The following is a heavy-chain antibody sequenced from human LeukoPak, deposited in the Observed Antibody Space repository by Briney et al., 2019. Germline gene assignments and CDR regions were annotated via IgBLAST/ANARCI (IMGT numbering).Heavy chain of an antibody. Sequence: PGGSLRLSCAASGFTFSSYDMHRVRQATGKGLEWVSAIGTAGDTYYPGSVKGRFTISRENAKNSLYLQMNSLRAEDTAVYYCARAELDARTNWFDPWGQGTLVTVSS. CDR1: GFTFSSYD. CDR2: IGTAGDT. CDR3: ARAELDARTNWFDP. V-gene: IGHV3-13*01. D-gene: IGHD1-7*01. J-gene: IGHJ5*02.